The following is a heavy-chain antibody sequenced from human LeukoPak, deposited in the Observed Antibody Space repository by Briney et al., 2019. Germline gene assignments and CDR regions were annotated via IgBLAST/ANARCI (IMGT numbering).Heavy chain of an antibody. Sequence: PSETLSLTCTVSGGSISSGTDYWSWIRQSAGKGLEWIGRIYSSGSTNYNPPLKSRLTMAVDTSKNQISLKLTSVTAADTAVYYCARDSGFWTFDPWGQGALVTVSS. CDR1: GGSISSGTDY. V-gene: IGHV4-61*02. CDR2: IYSSGST. J-gene: IGHJ5*02. D-gene: IGHD3/OR15-3a*01. CDR3: ARDSGFWTFDP.